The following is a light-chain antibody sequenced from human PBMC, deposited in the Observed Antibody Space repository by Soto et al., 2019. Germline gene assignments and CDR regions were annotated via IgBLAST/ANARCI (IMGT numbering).Light chain of an antibody. CDR2: GAS. J-gene: IGKJ1*01. Sequence: EIVLTQSPGTLSLSPGERATLSCRASQSVSRSSLAWYQQKPGQAPSLLIYGASSRATGIPDRFSGSGSGTDFTLTISRLEPEDFAVYYCQQYDNSPWTFGQGSKAEIK. V-gene: IGKV3-20*01. CDR1: QSVSRSS. CDR3: QQYDNSPWT.